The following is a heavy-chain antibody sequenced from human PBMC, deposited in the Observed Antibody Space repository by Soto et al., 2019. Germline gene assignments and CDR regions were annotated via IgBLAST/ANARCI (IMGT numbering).Heavy chain of an antibody. V-gene: IGHV3-30*18. D-gene: IGHD3-10*01. J-gene: IGHJ6*02. CDR2: ISYDGSNK. Sequence: GGSLRLSCAASGFTFSSYGMHWVRQAPGKGLEWVAVISYDGSNKYYADSVKGRFTISRDNSKNTLYLQMNSLRAEDTAVYYCAKVTYYYGSGKGAGMDVWGQGTTVTVSS. CDR1: GFTFSSYG. CDR3: AKVTYYYGSGKGAGMDV.